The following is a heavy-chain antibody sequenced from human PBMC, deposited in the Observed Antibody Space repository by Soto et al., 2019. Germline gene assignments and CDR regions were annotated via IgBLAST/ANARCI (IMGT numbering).Heavy chain of an antibody. J-gene: IGHJ4*02. CDR2: VIPMLSMS. CDR1: GDTFSSYT. V-gene: IGHV1-69*02. Sequence: QVHLVQSGVEVKKPGSSVRVSCKASGDTFSSYTINWVRQAPGLGLEWMGRVIPMLSMSNYALKFQGRVTMTADKSTNTAYMELSSLRSEDTATYYGARSYGSGSRDFDYWGQGALVTVSS. CDR3: ARSYGSGSRDFDY. D-gene: IGHD3-10*01.